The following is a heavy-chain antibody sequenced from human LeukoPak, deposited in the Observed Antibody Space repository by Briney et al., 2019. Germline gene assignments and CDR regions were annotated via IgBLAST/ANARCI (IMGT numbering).Heavy chain of an antibody. CDR3: ARVLIVEGDSDSSGYYDIFDY. V-gene: IGHV1-2*06. J-gene: IGHJ4*02. CDR2: INPNSGGT. Sequence: ASVKVSCKASGYTFTGYYMHWVRQAPGLGLEWMRRINPNSGGTNYAQKFQGRVTMTRDTSISTAYMELSRLRSDDTAVYYCARVLIVEGDSDSSGYYDIFDYWGPGTLVTVSS. D-gene: IGHD3-22*01. CDR1: GYTFTGYY.